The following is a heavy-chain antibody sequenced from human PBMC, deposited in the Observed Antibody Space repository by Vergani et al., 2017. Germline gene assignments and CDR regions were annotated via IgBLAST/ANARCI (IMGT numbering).Heavy chain of an antibody. CDR2: ISGSGGNT. CDR1: GFTFSSYA. D-gene: IGHD1-1*01. J-gene: IGHJ4*02. V-gene: IGHV3-23*01. Sequence: EVQLLESGGGLVQPGGSLRLSCGASGFTFSSYAMTWVRLAPGKGLQWVSAISGSGGNTFYTDSVKGRFTISRDNSKDTLYLQMNSLRAEDTAVYFCTKGGIMTTIMNYWGQGTLVTVSS. CDR3: TKGGIMTTIMNY.